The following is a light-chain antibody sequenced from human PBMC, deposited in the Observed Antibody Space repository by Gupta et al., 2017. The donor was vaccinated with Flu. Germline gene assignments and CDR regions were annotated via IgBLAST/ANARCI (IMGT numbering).Light chain of an antibody. Sequence: DIHITQSPSALSASVGDRVTITCQASQSISTCLDWYQQKPGKAPKLLVYKASHLKTGVSSRFSGSRSGTEFTVTISSLQPDDSATYFCQQYNAYPTFGEGTRVEI. CDR2: KAS. CDR1: QSISTC. CDR3: QQYNAYPT. J-gene: IGKJ1*01. V-gene: IGKV1-5*03.